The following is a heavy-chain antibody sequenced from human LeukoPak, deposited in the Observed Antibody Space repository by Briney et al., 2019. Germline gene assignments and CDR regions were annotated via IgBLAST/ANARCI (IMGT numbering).Heavy chain of an antibody. Sequence: GGSLRLSCAASGFAFDIYRMHWVRQAPGKGLEWVSLISDDGSDTYYSDSVKGRFTISRDNAKNSVYLQMNSLRAEDTAVYYCSRGSSWYRGGADYWGQGTLVTVSS. CDR3: SRGSSWYRGGADY. CDR2: ISDDGSDT. V-gene: IGHV3-30-3*01. J-gene: IGHJ4*02. D-gene: IGHD6-13*01. CDR1: GFAFDIYR.